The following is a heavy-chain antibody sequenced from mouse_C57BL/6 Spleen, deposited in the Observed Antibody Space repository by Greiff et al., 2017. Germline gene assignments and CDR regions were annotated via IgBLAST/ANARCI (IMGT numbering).Heavy chain of an antibody. J-gene: IGHJ2*01. D-gene: IGHD4-1*02. CDR2: INPNNGGT. Sequence: EVQLQQSGPELVKPGASVKISCKASGYTFTDYYMNWVKQSHGKSLEWIGDINPNNGGTSYNQKFKGKATLTVDKSSSTAYMELRSLTSEDSAVYYCARTNWDRGVDYWGQGTTLTVSS. CDR1: GYTFTDYY. V-gene: IGHV1-26*01. CDR3: ARTNWDRGVDY.